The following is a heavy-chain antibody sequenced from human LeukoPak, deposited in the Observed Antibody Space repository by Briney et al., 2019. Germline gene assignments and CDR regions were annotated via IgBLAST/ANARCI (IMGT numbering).Heavy chain of an antibody. V-gene: IGHV1-69*13. CDR2: IIPIFGTA. CDR1: GGTFSSYA. J-gene: IGHJ5*02. D-gene: IGHD3-3*02. Sequence: ASVKVSCKASGGTFSSYATSWVRQAPGQGLEWMGGIIPIFGTANYAQKFQGRVTITADESTSTAYMELSSLRSEDTAVYYCARDTRPFAGFDPWGQGTLVTVSS. CDR3: ARDTRPFAGFDP.